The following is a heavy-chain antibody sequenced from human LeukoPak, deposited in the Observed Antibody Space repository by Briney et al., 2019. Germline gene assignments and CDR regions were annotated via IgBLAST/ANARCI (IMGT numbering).Heavy chain of an antibody. J-gene: IGHJ5*02. CDR1: GFTFSTYA. CDR2: ISGTGGST. V-gene: IGHV3-23*01. CDR3: AAGSGSYYKATS. D-gene: IGHD3-10*01. Sequence: PGGSLRLSCAASGFTFSTYAMTWVRQAPGKGLEWVSLISGTGGSTYYADSVKGRFTISRDNSKYTLYLQMNSLRVEDTAVYYCAAGSGSYYKATSWGQGTLVTVSS.